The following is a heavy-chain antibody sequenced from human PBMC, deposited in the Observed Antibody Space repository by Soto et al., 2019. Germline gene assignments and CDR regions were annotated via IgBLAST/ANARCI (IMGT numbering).Heavy chain of an antibody. V-gene: IGHV3-73*02. CDR3: ARGQGAAIGDYYYHGMAV. J-gene: IGHJ6*02. CDR1: GFVFSGSA. Sequence: EVQLVESGGGLVQPGGSLKLSSAACGFVFSGSAIHWVREASGKGLEWVGRIRSRANNFATSSAASVKGRFTFSRDDSKNTAYLQMNTLKPEDTAVYYCARGQGAAIGDYYYHGMAVWGQGTTVTVSS. D-gene: IGHD2-2*02. CDR2: IRSRANNFAT.